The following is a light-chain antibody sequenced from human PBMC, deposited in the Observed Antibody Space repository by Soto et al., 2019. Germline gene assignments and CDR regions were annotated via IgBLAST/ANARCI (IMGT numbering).Light chain of an antibody. J-gene: IGKJ3*01. V-gene: IGKV1-12*01. Sequence: DLQMTQSPSSVSASLGDRVTITCRASQGVNTWLAWYQQKPGKAPKLLIYAASTLQTGVPSRFSGSGSGTYFTLTITNLQPEDFATYFCQQADSFPPTFGPGTKVDVK. CDR2: AAS. CDR1: QGVNTW. CDR3: QQADSFPPT.